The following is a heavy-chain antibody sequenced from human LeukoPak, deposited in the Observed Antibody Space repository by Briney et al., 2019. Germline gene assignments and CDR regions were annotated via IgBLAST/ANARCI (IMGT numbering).Heavy chain of an antibody. CDR3: ARSSGTGTFSY. D-gene: IGHD6-25*01. CDR1: GDSISRSTYY. Sequence: SETLSLTCTVSGDSISRSTYYWAWIRQPPGKGLEWIGSVYYGRSPYFNPSLESRATISVDTSKNRFSLKMSSVTAADTAVYYCARSSGTGTFSYWGQGTLVTVSS. CDR2: VYYGRSP. J-gene: IGHJ4*02. V-gene: IGHV4-39*02.